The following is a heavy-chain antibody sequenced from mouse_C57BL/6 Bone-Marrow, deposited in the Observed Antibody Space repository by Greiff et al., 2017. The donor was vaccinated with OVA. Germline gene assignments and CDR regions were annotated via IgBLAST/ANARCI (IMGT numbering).Heavy chain of an antibody. Sequence: QVQLQQSGAELVRPGASVTLSCKASGYTFTDYEMHWVKQTPVHGLEWIGAIDPETGGTAYNQKFKGKAILTADKSSSTAYMGLRSLTSEDSAVYYCTRGYGNYDYWGQGTTLTVSS. CDR1: GYTFTDYE. CDR3: TRGYGNYDY. V-gene: IGHV1-15*01. J-gene: IGHJ2*01. CDR2: IDPETGGT. D-gene: IGHD2-1*01.